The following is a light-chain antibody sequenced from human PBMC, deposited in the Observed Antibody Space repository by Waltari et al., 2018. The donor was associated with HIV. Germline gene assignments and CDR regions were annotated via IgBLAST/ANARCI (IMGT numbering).Light chain of an antibody. Sequence: QSVLTQPPSVSGAPGQKDTIPRTGSTSNIGADYALPWYQQLPGIAPKFLIYGNNKRPSVIPDRFSGSKSGTSASLAITGLQSDDEADYYCHSYDNGLGALFGGGTKVTVL. V-gene: IGLV1-40*01. CDR2: GNN. J-gene: IGLJ3*02. CDR1: TSNIGADYA. CDR3: HSYDNGLGAL.